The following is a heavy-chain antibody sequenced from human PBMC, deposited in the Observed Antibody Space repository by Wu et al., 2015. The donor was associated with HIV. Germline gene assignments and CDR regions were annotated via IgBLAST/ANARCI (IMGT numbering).Heavy chain of an antibody. CDR2: TNPQNGFT. V-gene: IGHV1-2*02. D-gene: IGHD3-22*01. J-gene: IGHJ5*01. Sequence: QVQLVQSGAEVRKPGASVKVSCVASGYTLSDHFLHWVRRAPGHGLEWLGWTNPQNGFTNFAQDFRDRVTMTSGTSTGTAYMELNRLDICRQNGHINYCARGAHRHSEIGKWLNFYSEIDSWGQERWSPSP. CDR3: ARGAHRHSEIGKWLNFYSEIDS. CDR1: GYTLSDHF.